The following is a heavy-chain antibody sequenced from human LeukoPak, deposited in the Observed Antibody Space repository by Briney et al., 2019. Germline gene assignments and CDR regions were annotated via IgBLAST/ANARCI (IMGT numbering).Heavy chain of an antibody. CDR1: GGSISSGGYY. V-gene: IGHV4-31*03. Sequence: PSETLSLTCTVSGGSISSGGYYWSWIRQHPGKGLEWIGYIYYSGSTYYNPSLKSRVTISVDTSKNQFSLKLSSVTAADTAVYYCARDYYDSSPVGFDYWGQGTLVTVSS. CDR2: IYYSGST. D-gene: IGHD3-22*01. J-gene: IGHJ4*02. CDR3: ARDYYDSSPVGFDY.